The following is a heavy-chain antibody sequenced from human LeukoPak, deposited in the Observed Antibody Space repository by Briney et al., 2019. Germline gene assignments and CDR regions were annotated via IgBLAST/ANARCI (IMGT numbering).Heavy chain of an antibody. V-gene: IGHV3-21*04. CDR3: IKAGAPTLGWYFHY. CDR2: ISSSSSYI. D-gene: IGHD2-15*01. J-gene: IGHJ1*01. CDR1: GFTFSSYS. Sequence: GGSVRLSCAASGFTFSSYSMNWVRQAPGKGLEWVSSISSSSSYIYYADSVKGRFTISRDNAKNSLYLQMNSLRAEDLAVYYCIKAGAPTLGWYFHYWGQGTLVTVSS.